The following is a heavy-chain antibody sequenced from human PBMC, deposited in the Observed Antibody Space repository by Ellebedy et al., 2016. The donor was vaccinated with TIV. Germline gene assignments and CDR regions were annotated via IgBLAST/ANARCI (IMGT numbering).Heavy chain of an antibody. J-gene: IGHJ4*02. Sequence: ASVKVSXKASGYTFTSYGIIWVRKAHGQGLEWMGRISGYNGDTIYAQKFQGRVTMTTDTSTSTAYTELRSLRSDDTAVYYCARTSHGSGSPGGYWGQGTQVTVSS. CDR2: ISGYNGDT. CDR1: GYTFTSYG. CDR3: ARTSHGSGSPGGY. D-gene: IGHD3-10*01. V-gene: IGHV1-18*01.